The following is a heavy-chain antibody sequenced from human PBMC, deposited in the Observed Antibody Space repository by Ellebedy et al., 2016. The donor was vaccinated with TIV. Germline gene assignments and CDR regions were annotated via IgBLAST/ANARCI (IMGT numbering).Heavy chain of an antibody. CDR1: GYTFTGYY. Sequence: AASVKVSCKASGYTFTGYYMHWVRQAPGQGLEWMGWIHPNNGDTIYAQKFQDRVTLTRDTSINKAYMELSRLRSDDTAVYYCARDRGGYGGGYYGMDVWGQGTTVTVSS. J-gene: IGHJ6*02. V-gene: IGHV1-2*02. D-gene: IGHD5-12*01. CDR3: ARDRGGYGGGYYGMDV. CDR2: IHPNNGDT.